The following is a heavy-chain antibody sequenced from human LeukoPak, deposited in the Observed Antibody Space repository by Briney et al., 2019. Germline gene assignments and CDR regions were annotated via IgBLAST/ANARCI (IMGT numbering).Heavy chain of an antibody. V-gene: IGHV4-61*01. J-gene: IGHJ5*02. CDR2: IYYSGST. D-gene: IGHD1-1*01. Sequence: PSETLSLTCTVSGGSVSSGSYYWSWIRHPPGKGLEWIGYIYYSGSTNYNPSLKSRVTISVDTSKNQFSLKLSSVTAADTAVYYCAREGRELGPWGQGTLVTVSS. CDR3: AREGRELGP. CDR1: GGSVSSGSYY.